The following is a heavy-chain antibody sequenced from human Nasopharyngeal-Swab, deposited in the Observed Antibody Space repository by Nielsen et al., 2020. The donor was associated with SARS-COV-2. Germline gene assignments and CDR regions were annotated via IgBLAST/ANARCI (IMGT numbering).Heavy chain of an antibody. J-gene: IGHJ6*03. D-gene: IGHD2-15*01. CDR2: FNAGNGNA. Sequence: ASVKVSCKASGYTFTSHALHWVRQAPGQRLVWMGWFNAGNGNANYSQKFQDRVTITRDTSASTAYMELTSLRSEDTAVYYCARAALYCSGSNCSSNYYYYMDVWGKGATVTVSS. V-gene: IGHV1-3*01. CDR1: GYTFTSHA. CDR3: ARAALYCSGSNCSSNYYYYMDV.